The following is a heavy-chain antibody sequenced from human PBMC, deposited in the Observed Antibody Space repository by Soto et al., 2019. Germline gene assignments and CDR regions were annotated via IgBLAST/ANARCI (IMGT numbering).Heavy chain of an antibody. CDR1: GFTFSSYA. Sequence: GESLKISCAASGFTFSSYAMSWVRQAPGKGLEWVSAISGSGGSTYYADSVKGRFTISRDNSKNTLYLQMNSLRAEDTAVYYCAKDFSDYGDYGPFDYWGQGTLVTVSS. J-gene: IGHJ4*02. CDR2: ISGSGGST. V-gene: IGHV3-23*01. CDR3: AKDFSDYGDYGPFDY. D-gene: IGHD4-17*01.